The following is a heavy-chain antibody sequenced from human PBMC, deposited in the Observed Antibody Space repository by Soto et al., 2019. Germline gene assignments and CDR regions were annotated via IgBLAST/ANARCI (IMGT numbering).Heavy chain of an antibody. CDR1: GFTFSDFA. CDR2: IYGGGNGP. CDR3: AKMEGMDPWAYSFDY. D-gene: IGHD2-2*03. Sequence: EVQVLESGGGLVQPGGSLRLSCAATGFTFSDFAMSWVRQAPGKGLEWVSRIYGGGNGPHYADSVKGRVTISRDNSKNTLYLQMTSLRAEDTAVYYCAKMEGMDPWAYSFDYWGQGTLVNVSS. J-gene: IGHJ4*02. V-gene: IGHV3-23*01.